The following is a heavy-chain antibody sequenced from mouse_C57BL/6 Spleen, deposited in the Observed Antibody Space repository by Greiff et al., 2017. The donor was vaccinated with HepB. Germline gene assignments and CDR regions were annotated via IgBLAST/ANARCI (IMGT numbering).Heavy chain of an antibody. CDR2: ISSGGSYT. CDR1: GFTFSSYG. J-gene: IGHJ1*03. CDR3: ARRGTTAWYFDV. V-gene: IGHV5-6*01. D-gene: IGHD1-2*01. Sequence: EVQRVESGGDLVKPGGSLKLSCAASGFTFSSYGMSWVRQTPDKRLEWVATISSGGSYTYYPDSVKGRFTISRDNAKNTLYLQMSSLKSEDTAMYYCARRGTTAWYFDVWGTGTTVTVSS.